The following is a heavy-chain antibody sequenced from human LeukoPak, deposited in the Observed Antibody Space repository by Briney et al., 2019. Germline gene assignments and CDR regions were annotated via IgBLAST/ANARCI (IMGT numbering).Heavy chain of an antibody. CDR1: GFTFSSYA. CDR3: AALVATIAFPDY. Sequence: PGGSLRLSCAASGFTFSSYAMHWVRQAPGKGLEWVAVISYDGSNKYYADSVKGRFTISRDNSKNTLYLQMNSLRAEDTAVYYCAALVATIAFPDYWGQGTLVTVSS. J-gene: IGHJ4*02. D-gene: IGHD5-12*01. CDR2: ISYDGSNK. V-gene: IGHV3-30*04.